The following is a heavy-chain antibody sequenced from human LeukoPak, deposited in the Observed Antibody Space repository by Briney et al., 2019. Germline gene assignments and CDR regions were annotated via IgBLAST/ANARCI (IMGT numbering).Heavy chain of an antibody. Sequence: GGSLRLSCTASTFTLNNYWMSWVRPAPGKGLEWVANIKQDGSEKYYVDSVKGRFTISRDNAKNSLYLQMNSLRAEDTAVYYCASRAGYTGSWSAFDYWGQGTLVTVSS. D-gene: IGHD6-13*01. CDR1: TFTLNNYW. CDR3: ASRAGYTGSWSAFDY. V-gene: IGHV3-7*05. J-gene: IGHJ4*02. CDR2: IKQDGSEK.